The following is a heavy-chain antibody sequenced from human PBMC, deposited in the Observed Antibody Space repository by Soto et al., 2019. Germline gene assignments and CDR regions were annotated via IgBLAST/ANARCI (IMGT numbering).Heavy chain of an antibody. J-gene: IGHJ4*01. CDR1: GYSFTSLD. Sequence: ASVKISCRASGYSFTSLDMNWVRQTAGQGLEWMGWMEPSTGRTGYAQKFQGRVTMTSDNSINTAYMGLTTLTADDTDFYCCARGVSAGVDYWV. CDR2: MEPSTGRT. CDR3: ARGVSAGVDY. D-gene: IGHD1-26*01. V-gene: IGHV1-8*01.